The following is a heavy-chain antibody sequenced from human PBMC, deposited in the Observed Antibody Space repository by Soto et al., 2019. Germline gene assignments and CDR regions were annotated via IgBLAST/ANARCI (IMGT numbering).Heavy chain of an antibody. Sequence: RSLTLSCAASGFTFSSYAMSWVRQATGKGLEWVSAISGSGGSTYYADSVKGRFTISRDNSKNTLYLQMNSLRAEDTAVYFFAKGKAADGYSANCFDPWGQGTLVTVSS. V-gene: IGHV3-23*01. CDR1: GFTFSSYA. CDR3: AKGKAADGYSANCFDP. CDR2: ISGSGGST. D-gene: IGHD6-13*01. J-gene: IGHJ5*02.